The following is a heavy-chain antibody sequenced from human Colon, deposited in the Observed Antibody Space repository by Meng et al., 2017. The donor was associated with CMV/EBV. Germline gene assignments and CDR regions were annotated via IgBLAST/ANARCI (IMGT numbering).Heavy chain of an antibody. CDR1: GFTFSVFA. D-gene: IGHD1-26*01. V-gene: IGHV3-66*02. CDR2: IYSGGST. CDR3: THSGSYYGLYYFGY. J-gene: IGHJ4*02. Sequence: GESLKISCAASGFTFSVFAMHWVRQAPGKGLEWVSVIYSGGSTYYADSVKGRFTISRDNSKNTLYLQMNSLRAEDTAVYYCTHSGSYYGLYYFGYWGQGTLVTVSS.